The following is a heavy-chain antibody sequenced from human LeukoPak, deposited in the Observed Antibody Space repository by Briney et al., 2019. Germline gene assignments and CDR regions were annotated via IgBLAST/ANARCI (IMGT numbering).Heavy chain of an antibody. J-gene: IGHJ6*02. Sequence: PGRSLRLSCAASGFTFSSYAMHWVRQAPGKGLEWVAVISYDGSNKYYADSVRGRFTISRDNSKNTLFLQMNSLRAEDTAVYYCAKNYDILTGYWYYGMNVWGQGATVTVSS. V-gene: IGHV3-30*07. CDR3: AKNYDILTGYWYYGMNV. CDR2: ISYDGSNK. CDR1: GFTFSSYA. D-gene: IGHD3-9*01.